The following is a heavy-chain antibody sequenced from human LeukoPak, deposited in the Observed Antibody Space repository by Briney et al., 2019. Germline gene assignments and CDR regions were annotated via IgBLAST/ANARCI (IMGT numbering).Heavy chain of an antibody. CDR3: AKNYRDYSGTYPFDS. CDR1: GFTFSNYN. V-gene: IGHV3-21*01. D-gene: IGHD3-10*01. CDR2: ISSGSSYI. J-gene: IGHJ4*02. Sequence: GGSLRLSCAASGFTFSNYNMNWVRRAPGKGLEWVSSISSGSSYIYYADSVKGRFTISRDNAKNSLYLQMNSLRAEDTAVYYCAKNYRDYSGTYPFDSWGQGTLVTVSS.